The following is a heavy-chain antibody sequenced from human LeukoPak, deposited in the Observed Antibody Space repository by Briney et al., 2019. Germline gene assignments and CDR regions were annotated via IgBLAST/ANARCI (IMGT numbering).Heavy chain of an antibody. CDR2: IRQDGGEK. Sequence: GGSLRLSCAVSGFTFTSYWMNWVRQAPGKGLERVASIRQDGGEKSYVDSVKGRFTISRDNAKNSLHLQMNSLRAEDTAVYYCARDSFLGCYYGSGSPDYWGQGTLVTVSS. J-gene: IGHJ4*02. D-gene: IGHD3-10*01. CDR3: ARDSFLGCYYGSGSPDY. CDR1: GFTFTSYW. V-gene: IGHV3-7*01.